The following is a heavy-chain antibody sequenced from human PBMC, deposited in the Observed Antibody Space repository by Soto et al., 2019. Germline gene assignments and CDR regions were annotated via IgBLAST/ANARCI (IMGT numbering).Heavy chain of an antibody. CDR3: AGPWNKQ. V-gene: IGHV1-8*01. CDR2: MNPNSGNT. D-gene: IGHD1-1*01. CDR1: GYTFTSYD. J-gene: IGHJ4*02. Sequence: QVQLVQSGAEVKKPGASVKVSCKASGYTFTSYDINWVRQATGQGLEWMGWMNPNSGNTGHAQKLQARFTMTRDTSISTAYLELPSLRIESTAVDYCAGPWNKQWGQGTLVTVSS.